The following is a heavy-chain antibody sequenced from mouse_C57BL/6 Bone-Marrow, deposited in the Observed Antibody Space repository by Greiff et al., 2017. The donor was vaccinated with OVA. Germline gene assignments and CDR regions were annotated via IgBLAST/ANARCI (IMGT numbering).Heavy chain of an antibody. V-gene: IGHV1-81*01. D-gene: IGHD1-1*01. Sequence: VQLQQSGPVLVKPGASVKMSCKASGYTFTSYGISWVKQRTGQGLEWIGEIYPRSGNTYYNEKFKGKATLTADKSSSTAYMELRSLTSEDSAVYFCARSHYGSSHWYFDVWGTGTTVTVSS. CDR3: ARSHYGSSHWYFDV. CDR1: GYTFTSYG. J-gene: IGHJ1*03. CDR2: IYPRSGNT.